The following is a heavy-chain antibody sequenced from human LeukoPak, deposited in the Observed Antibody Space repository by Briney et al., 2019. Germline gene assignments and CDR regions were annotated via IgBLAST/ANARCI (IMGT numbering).Heavy chain of an antibody. Sequence: SETLSLTCAVYGGSFSGYYWSWIRQPPGKGLEWIGEINHSGSTNYNPSLKSRVTISVDTPKSQFSLSLSSVTAADTAVYYCARLTSSSSGSSFDFWGQGTLVTVSS. D-gene: IGHD6-13*01. CDR3: ARLTSSSSGSSFDF. CDR1: GGSFSGYY. CDR2: INHSGST. J-gene: IGHJ4*02. V-gene: IGHV4-34*01.